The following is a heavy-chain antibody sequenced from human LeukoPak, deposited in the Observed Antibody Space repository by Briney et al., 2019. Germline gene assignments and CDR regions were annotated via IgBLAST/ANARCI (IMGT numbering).Heavy chain of an antibody. V-gene: IGHV3-20*04. Sequence: GGSLRLSCGASGFRFDDFGMTWVRQTPGKGLEWVASVNWNGANTFYADSVNGRFTISRDNAKNSLYLQMDSLRAEDTAVYYCATDSPETAAFDYWGQGTLVTVSS. CDR3: ATDSPETAAFDY. CDR1: GFRFDDFG. J-gene: IGHJ4*02. CDR2: VNWNGANT. D-gene: IGHD1-1*01.